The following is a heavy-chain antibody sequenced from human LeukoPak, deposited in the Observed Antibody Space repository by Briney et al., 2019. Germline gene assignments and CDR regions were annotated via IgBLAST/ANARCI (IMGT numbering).Heavy chain of an antibody. CDR2: IKQDGSEK. Sequence: GGSLRLSCAASGFTFSSYWMSWVRQAPGKGLEWVANIKQDGSEKYYVDSVKGRFTISRDNAKNSLYLQMNSLRAEDTAVYYCARSIVVVPAALNWSDPWGQGTLVTVSS. J-gene: IGHJ5*02. CDR1: GFTFSSYW. D-gene: IGHD2-2*01. CDR3: ARSIVVVPAALNWSDP. V-gene: IGHV3-7*01.